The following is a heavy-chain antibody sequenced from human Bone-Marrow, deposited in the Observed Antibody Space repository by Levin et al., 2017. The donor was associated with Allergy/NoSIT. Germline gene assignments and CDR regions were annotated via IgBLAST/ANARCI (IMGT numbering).Heavy chain of an antibody. D-gene: IGHD1-26*01. Sequence: SCAASGFSFSDHYMDWVRQAPGKGLELVGRVKNKANSYITEYAASVKGRFTISRDDSKNSVYLQMNSLKTEDTAVYYCLIVGGTKVWGQGTLVTVSS. CDR2: VKNKANSYIT. J-gene: IGHJ4*02. CDR3: LIVGGTKV. CDR1: GFSFSDHY. V-gene: IGHV3-72*01.